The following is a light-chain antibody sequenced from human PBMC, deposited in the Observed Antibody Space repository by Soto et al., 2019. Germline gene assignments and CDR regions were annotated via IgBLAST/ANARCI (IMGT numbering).Light chain of an antibody. V-gene: IGLV2-14*01. CDR2: EVS. Sequence: QSVLTQPASVSGSPGQSITISCTGTSSDVGVYNSVSWYQQHPGKAPKLMIYEVSNRPSGVPNRFSGSKSGNTASLTISGLQAEDEADYYCSSYAGSNNFGVFGTGTKLTVL. CDR3: SSYAGSNNFGV. J-gene: IGLJ1*01. CDR1: SSDVGVYNS.